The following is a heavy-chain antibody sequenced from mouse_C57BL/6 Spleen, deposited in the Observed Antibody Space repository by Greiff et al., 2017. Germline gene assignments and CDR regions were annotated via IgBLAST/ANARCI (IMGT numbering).Heavy chain of an antibody. Sequence: QVQLQQSGAELAKPGASVKLSCKASGYTFTSYWMHWVKQRPGQGLEWIGYINPSSGYTKYNQKFKDKATLTADKSSSTAYMQLSSLTYEDSAVYYCARWVVVAHWYFDVWGTGTTLTVSS. CDR2: INPSSGYT. J-gene: IGHJ1*03. V-gene: IGHV1-7*01. D-gene: IGHD1-1*01. CDR1: GYTFTSYW. CDR3: ARWVVVAHWYFDV.